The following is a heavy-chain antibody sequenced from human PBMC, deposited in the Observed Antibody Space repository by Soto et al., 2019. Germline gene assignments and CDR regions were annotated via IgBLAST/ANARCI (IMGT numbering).Heavy chain of an antibody. J-gene: IGHJ4*02. V-gene: IGHV4-31*03. CDR2: IYYSGST. D-gene: IGHD4-17*01. CDR1: GASISSGVYY. Sequence: PSETLSLTCTVSGASISSGVYYWSWIRQHPGKGLEWIGYIYYSGSTFYNPSLKSRVMISVDTSKNQFSLTLSSETAADTAVYYCARERGYGDQIIDYWGQGTLVTVSS. CDR3: ARERGYGDQIIDY.